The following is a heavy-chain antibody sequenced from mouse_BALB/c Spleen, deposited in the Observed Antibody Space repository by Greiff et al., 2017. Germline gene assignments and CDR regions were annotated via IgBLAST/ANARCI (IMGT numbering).Heavy chain of an antibody. D-gene: IGHD2-1*01. CDR3: ARLSSYGNYYY. CDR1: GFAFSSYD. CDR2: ISSGGGST. Sequence: EVQGVESGGGLVKPGGSLKLSCAASGFAFSSYDMSWVRQTPEKRLEWVAYISSGGGSTYYPDTVKGRFTISRDNAKNTLYLQMSSLKSEDTAMYYCARLSSYGNYYYWGQGILVTVSA. V-gene: IGHV5-12-1*01. J-gene: IGHJ3*01.